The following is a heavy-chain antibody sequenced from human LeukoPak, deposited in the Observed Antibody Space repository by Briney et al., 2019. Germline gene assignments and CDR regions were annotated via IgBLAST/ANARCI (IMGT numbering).Heavy chain of an antibody. J-gene: IGHJ4*02. CDR2: IYYSGNT. CDR1: GVSISSSNSY. CDR3: ARQTGSRLFILP. D-gene: IGHD3/OR15-3a*01. Sequence: SETLSLTCTVSGVSISSSNSYWGWIHQPPGKGLEWIGSIYYSGNTYYNASLKSQVSISIDTSKNQFSLRLTSVTAADTAVYYCARQTGSRLFILPGGQGTLVTVSS. V-gene: IGHV4-39*01.